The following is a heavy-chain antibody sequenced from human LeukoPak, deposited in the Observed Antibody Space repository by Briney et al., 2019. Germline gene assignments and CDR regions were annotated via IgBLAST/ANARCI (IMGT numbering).Heavy chain of an antibody. V-gene: IGHV1-69*13. CDR2: IIPIFGTA. Sequence: SVKVSCKASGGTFSSYAISRVRQAPGQGLEWMGGIIPIFGTANYAQKFQGRVTITADESTSTAYMELSSLRSEDTAVYYCARDSGSYYWFDPWGQGTLVTVSS. D-gene: IGHD1-26*01. CDR3: ARDSGSYYWFDP. J-gene: IGHJ5*02. CDR1: GGTFSSYA.